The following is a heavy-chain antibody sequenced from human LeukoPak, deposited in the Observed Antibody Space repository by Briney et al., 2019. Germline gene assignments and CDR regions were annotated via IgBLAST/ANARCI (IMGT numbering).Heavy chain of an antibody. D-gene: IGHD3-22*01. Sequence: GGSLRLSCAASGFTFSSYAMSCVRQAPGKGLEWVSAISGSGGSTYYADSVKGRFTISRDNSKNTLYLQMNSLRADDTAVYYCAKGGGRYDSSGYPYYFDYWGQGTLVTVSS. CDR3: AKGGGRYDSSGYPYYFDY. V-gene: IGHV3-23*01. CDR1: GFTFSSYA. J-gene: IGHJ4*02. CDR2: ISGSGGST.